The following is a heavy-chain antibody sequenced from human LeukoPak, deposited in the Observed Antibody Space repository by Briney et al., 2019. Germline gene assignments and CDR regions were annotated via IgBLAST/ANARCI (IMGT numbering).Heavy chain of an antibody. CDR2: IYYSGST. J-gene: IGHJ3*01. Sequence: SETLSLTCTVSGGSISSYYWSWIRQPPGKGLEWIGYIYYSGSTNYNPSPKSRVTTSIDTSKNQFSLKLSSVTAADTAVYYCARDSAYDSSGYYYLYAFDVWGQGTMVTVSS. V-gene: IGHV4-59*01. CDR1: GGSISSYY. CDR3: ARDSAYDSSGYYYLYAFDV. D-gene: IGHD3-22*01.